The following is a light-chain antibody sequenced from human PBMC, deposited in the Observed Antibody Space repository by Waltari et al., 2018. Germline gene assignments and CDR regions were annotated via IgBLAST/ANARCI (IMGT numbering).Light chain of an antibody. V-gene: IGLV2-23*02. Sequence: QAALTQPASVSGSPGQSITISCTGSNRAVGNYNLVPWYQKHPGKAPKSIIYEVTNRPSGITDRFSGLKTGNTASLTISGLQAEDEGDYYCCSYAGSWSWVVGGGTELTVL. J-gene: IGLJ3*02. CDR1: NRAVGNYNL. CDR2: EVT. CDR3: CSYAGSWSWV.